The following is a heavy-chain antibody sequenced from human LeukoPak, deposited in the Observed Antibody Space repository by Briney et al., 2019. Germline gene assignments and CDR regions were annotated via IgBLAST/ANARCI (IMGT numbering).Heavy chain of an antibody. Sequence: GGSLRLSCAASGFTFSNHNMDWVRQAPGKGLEWISYISGRGEAIFYADSVQGRFTISRDNAKNSLYLQMNSLRAEDTAVYYCGRDLPTVTSIDYWGQGTLVTVSS. J-gene: IGHJ4*02. V-gene: IGHV3-48*03. CDR1: GFTFSNHN. CDR3: GRDLPTVTSIDY. D-gene: IGHD4-17*01. CDR2: ISGRGEAI.